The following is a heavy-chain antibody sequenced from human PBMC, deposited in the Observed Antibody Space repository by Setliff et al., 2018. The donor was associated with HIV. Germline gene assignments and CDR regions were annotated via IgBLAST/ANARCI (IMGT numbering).Heavy chain of an antibody. V-gene: IGHV4-4*09. D-gene: IGHD2-15*01. J-gene: IGHJ4*02. CDR2: IYISGIT. CDR1: GDSINKYY. Sequence: PSETLSLTCAVSGDSINKYYWSWIRQPPGKGLEWLGYIYISGITNYNPSLKGQVTMSLDTSRNQFSLQLTSVTAADTATYFCARLGRAIDDGGSSLRLDFWGQGMLVTVSS. CDR3: ARLGRAIDDGGSSLRLDF.